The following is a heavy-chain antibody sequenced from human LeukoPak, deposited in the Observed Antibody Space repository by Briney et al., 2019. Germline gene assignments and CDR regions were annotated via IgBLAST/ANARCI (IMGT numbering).Heavy chain of an antibody. D-gene: IGHD3-3*01. CDR2: INSDGSST. CDR1: GFTFSSYW. Sequence: GGSLRLSCAASGFTFSSYWMHWVRQAPGKGLVWVSRINSDGSSTSYADSVKGRFTISRDNAKNTLYLQMNSLRAEDTAVYHCARVIRAHYDFWSGYNHWGQGTLVTVSS. V-gene: IGHV3-74*01. J-gene: IGHJ4*02. CDR3: ARVIRAHYDFWSGYNH.